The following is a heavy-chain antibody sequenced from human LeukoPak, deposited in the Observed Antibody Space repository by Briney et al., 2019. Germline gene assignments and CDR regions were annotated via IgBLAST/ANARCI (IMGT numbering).Heavy chain of an antibody. Sequence: GGSLRLSCAASGFTFSGSALHWVRQASGKGLEWVGRIRSTANGYATAYAASVKGRFTISRDDSKNTAYLQMDSLKTKDTAVYYCTGNYYGSGSYADFDYWGQGTLVTVSS. J-gene: IGHJ4*02. CDR3: TGNYYGSGSYADFDY. CDR2: IRSTANGYAT. D-gene: IGHD3-10*01. V-gene: IGHV3-73*01. CDR1: GFTFSGSA.